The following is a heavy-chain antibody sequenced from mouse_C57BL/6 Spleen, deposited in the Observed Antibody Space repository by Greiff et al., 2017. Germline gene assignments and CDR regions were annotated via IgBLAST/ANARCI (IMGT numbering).Heavy chain of an antibody. CDR1: GFTFTDYY. D-gene: IGHD4-1*01. Sequence: EVKVVESGGGLVQPGGSLSLSCAASGFTFTDYYMSWVRQPPGKALEWLGFIRNKANGYTTEYSASVKGRFTISRDNSQSILYLQMKALRAEDSATYYCASLLTGTDWYFDVWGTGTTVTVSS. CDR2: IRNKANGYTT. V-gene: IGHV7-3*01. J-gene: IGHJ1*03. CDR3: ASLLTGTDWYFDV.